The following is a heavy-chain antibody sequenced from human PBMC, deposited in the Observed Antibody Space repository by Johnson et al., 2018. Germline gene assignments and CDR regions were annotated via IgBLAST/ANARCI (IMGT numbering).Heavy chain of an antibody. V-gene: IGHV3-9*01. J-gene: IGHJ6*02. CDR3: AKDIKIAVAGTGGYYGMDV. Sequence: EVQLLETGGGLVQPGRSLRLSCAASGSTFDDYAMHWVRQAPGTGLEWVSGISWTSGSIGYADSVKGRFTISRDNAKNSLYLQMNSLRAEDTTLYYCAKDIKIAVAGTGGYYGMDVWGQGTTVTVSS. D-gene: IGHD6-19*01. CDR2: ISWTSGSI. CDR1: GSTFDDYA.